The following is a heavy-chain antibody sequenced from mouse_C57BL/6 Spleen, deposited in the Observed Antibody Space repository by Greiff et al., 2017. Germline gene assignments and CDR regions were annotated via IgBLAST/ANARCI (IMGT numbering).Heavy chain of an antibody. CDR1: GYSITSGYY. J-gene: IGHJ3*01. D-gene: IGHD4-1*02. V-gene: IGHV3-6*01. CDR3: AAQLAWFAY. CDR2: ISYDGSN. Sequence: EVQLQESGPGLVKPSQSLSLTCSVTGYSITSGYYWNWIRQFPGNKLEWMGYISYDGSNNYNPSLKNRISITRDTSKNQFFLKLNSVTTEDTATYYCAAQLAWFAYWGQGTLVTVSA.